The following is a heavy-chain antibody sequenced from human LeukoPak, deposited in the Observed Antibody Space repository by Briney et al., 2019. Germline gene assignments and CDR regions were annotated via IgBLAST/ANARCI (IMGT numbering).Heavy chain of an antibody. CDR2: INSDGRDT. Sequence: GGSLRLSCAASGFTFSIYYVHWVRQPPGKGLVWVSRINSDGRDTGYVDSVKGRFTISRDNAKNTVYLQMNSLRAEDTAVYYCATFGFNWNLGYWGQGTLVTVSS. J-gene: IGHJ4*02. CDR3: ATFGFNWNLGY. V-gene: IGHV3-74*01. CDR1: GFTFSIYY. D-gene: IGHD1-20*01.